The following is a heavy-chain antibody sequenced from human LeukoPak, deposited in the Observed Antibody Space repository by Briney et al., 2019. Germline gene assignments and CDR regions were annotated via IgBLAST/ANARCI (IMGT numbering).Heavy chain of an antibody. Sequence: GGSLRLSCGASGFTFSAYNMNWVRQAPGKGLEYVSAISSNGGSTYYANSVKGRFTISRDNSKNTLYLQMGSLRAEDMAVYYCARAKFGGSVDPLSIGLFDYWGQGTLVTVSP. CDR3: ARAKFGGSVDPLSIGLFDY. D-gene: IGHD3-16*01. V-gene: IGHV3-64*01. CDR1: GFTFSAYN. J-gene: IGHJ4*02. CDR2: ISSNGGST.